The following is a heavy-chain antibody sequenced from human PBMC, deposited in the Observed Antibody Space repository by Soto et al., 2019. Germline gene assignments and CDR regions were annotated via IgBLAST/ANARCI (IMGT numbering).Heavy chain of an antibody. CDR1: GGTFSSYT. Sequence: QVQLVQSGAEVKKPGSSVKVSCKASGGTFSSYTISWVRQAPGQGLEWMGRIIPILGIANYAQKFQGRVTITADKSTSTDYMGLSTLRSEDTAVYYCARGSGSYYYYYYGMDVWGQGTTVTVSS. CDR2: IIPILGIA. CDR3: ARGSGSYYYYYYGMDV. V-gene: IGHV1-69*02. J-gene: IGHJ6*02. D-gene: IGHD1-26*01.